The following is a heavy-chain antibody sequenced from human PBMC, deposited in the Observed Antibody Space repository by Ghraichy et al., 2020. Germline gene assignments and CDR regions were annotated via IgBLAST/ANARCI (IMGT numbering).Heavy chain of an antibody. CDR1: GGTFSSYA. D-gene: IGHD2-15*01. V-gene: IGHV1-69*13. J-gene: IGHJ4*02. CDR3: ARETHCSGGSCYLLFDY. Sequence: SVKVSCKASGGTFSSYAISWVRQAPGQGLEWMGGIIPIFGTANYAQKFQGRVTITADESTSTAYMELSSLRSEDTAVYYCARETHCSGGSCYLLFDYWGQGTLVTVSS. CDR2: IIPIFGTA.